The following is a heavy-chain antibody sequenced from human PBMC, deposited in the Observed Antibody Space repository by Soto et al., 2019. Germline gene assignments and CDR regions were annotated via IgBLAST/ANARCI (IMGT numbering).Heavy chain of an antibody. CDR1: GGTFSSYA. D-gene: IGHD6-19*01. J-gene: IGHJ6*02. V-gene: IGHV1-69*13. CDR2: IIPIFGTA. CDR3: ARDSTAVAGTYYYYYGMDV. Sequence: ASVKVSCKASGGTFSSYAISWVRQAPGQGLEWMGGIIPIFGTANYAQKFQGRVTITADESTSTAYMELSSLRSEDTAVYYCARDSTAVAGTYYYYYGMDVWGQGTTVTVSS.